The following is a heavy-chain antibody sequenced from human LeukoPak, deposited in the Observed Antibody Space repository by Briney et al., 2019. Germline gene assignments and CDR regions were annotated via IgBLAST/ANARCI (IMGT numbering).Heavy chain of an antibody. V-gene: IGHV4-39*07. J-gene: IGHJ3*02. D-gene: IGHD3-22*01. CDR3: ARDLAWYYYDSSGYYHGAFDI. CDR1: GGSISSYY. Sequence: SETLSLTCTVSGGSISSYYWGWIRQPPGKGLEWIGSIYYSGSTYYNPSLKSRVTISVDTSKNQFSLKLSSVTAADTAVYYCARDLAWYYYDSSGYYHGAFDIWGQGTMVTVSS. CDR2: IYYSGST.